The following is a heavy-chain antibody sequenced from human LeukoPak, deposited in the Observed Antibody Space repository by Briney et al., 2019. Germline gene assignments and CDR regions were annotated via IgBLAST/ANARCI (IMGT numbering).Heavy chain of an antibody. V-gene: IGHV1-18*01. CDR3: ARPVVAGNFDY. J-gene: IGHJ4*02. D-gene: IGHD6-19*01. CDR2: ISGYSGNT. Sequence: ASVKVSCKISGYTFTSYGISWVRQAPGQGLEWMGWISGYSGNTNYAQKYQGRVTMTTDTSTTTAYMELRSLRSDDTAVYYCARPVVAGNFDYWGQGTLVTVSS. CDR1: GYTFTSYG.